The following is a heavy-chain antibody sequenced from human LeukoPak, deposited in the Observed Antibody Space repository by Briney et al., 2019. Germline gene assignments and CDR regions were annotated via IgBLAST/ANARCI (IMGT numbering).Heavy chain of an antibody. Sequence: GGSLRLSCAASGFTFSSFGMSWVRQAPGKGLEWVSTISDTGTRTWYADSVRGRFTNPRDNSKNTLYLQMNSLRADDTAIYYCANMLNRAYWGQGTLVSVSS. CDR3: ANMLNRAY. J-gene: IGHJ4*02. CDR2: ISDTGTRT. D-gene: IGHD3-10*02. CDR1: GFTFSSFG. V-gene: IGHV3-23*01.